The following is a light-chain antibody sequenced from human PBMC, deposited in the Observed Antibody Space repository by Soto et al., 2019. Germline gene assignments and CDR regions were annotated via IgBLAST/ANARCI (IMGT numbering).Light chain of an antibody. CDR1: SSNIGAGYD. Sequence: QSVLTQPPSVSGAPGQRVSIPCTGSSSNIGAGYDVHWYQQLPGTAPKLLIYGNNNRPSGVPDRFSGFKSGTSASLAITGLLAEDEADYYCQSYDSSLSGVLFGGGTKVTVL. J-gene: IGLJ2*01. CDR3: QSYDSSLSGVL. V-gene: IGLV1-40*01. CDR2: GNN.